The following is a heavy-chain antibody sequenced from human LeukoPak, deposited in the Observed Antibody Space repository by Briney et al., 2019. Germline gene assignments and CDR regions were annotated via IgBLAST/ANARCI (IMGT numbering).Heavy chain of an antibody. CDR1: GGCISSYY. Sequence: PSETLSLTCTVSGGCISSYYWSWIRQPPGKGLEWIGYIYYSGSTNYNPSLKSRVTISVDTSKNQFSLKLSSVTAADTAVYYCAGINYYDSSGSYWGQGTLVTVSS. D-gene: IGHD3-22*01. J-gene: IGHJ4*02. V-gene: IGHV4-59*08. CDR3: AGINYYDSSGSY. CDR2: IYYSGST.